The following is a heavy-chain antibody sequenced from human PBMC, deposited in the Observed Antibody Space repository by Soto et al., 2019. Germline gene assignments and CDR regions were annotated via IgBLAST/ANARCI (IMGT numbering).Heavy chain of an antibody. V-gene: IGHV1-69*01. CDR1: GGTFSSYA. CDR3: SRGGSSNTAEPFDY. J-gene: IGHJ4*02. Sequence: QVQLVQSGAEVKKPGSSVTVSCKASGGTFSSYAISWVRQAPGQGLEWMGGIIPIFGTANYAQKFQGRVTIHADESTSTGYMEMRSLGSEDKAVYYWSRGGSSNTAEPFDYWGQGTLVTVSS. D-gene: IGHD5-18*01. CDR2: IIPIFGTA.